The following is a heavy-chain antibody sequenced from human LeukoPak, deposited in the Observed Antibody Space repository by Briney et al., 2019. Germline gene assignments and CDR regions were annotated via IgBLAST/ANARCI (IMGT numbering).Heavy chain of an antibody. V-gene: IGHV4-61*01. Sequence: SGTLSLTCTVSGASVSSASYWTWIRQPPGKGVEWIAHIYNGVNTNYNPSLKSRVTISVDTSKNQFSLRLNSVTAADTAVYYCARSRAFNSGAFDPWGQGSLVTVSS. CDR3: ARSRAFNSGAFDP. J-gene: IGHJ5*02. CDR1: GASVSSASY. D-gene: IGHD1-26*01. CDR2: IYNGVNT.